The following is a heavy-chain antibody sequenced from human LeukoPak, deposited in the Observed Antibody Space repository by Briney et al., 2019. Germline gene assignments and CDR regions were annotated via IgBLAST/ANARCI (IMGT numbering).Heavy chain of an antibody. J-gene: IGHJ5*02. D-gene: IGHD3-9*01. CDR3: ARHQLYYEILTGYYENYNWFDP. CDR2: IYTSGST. Sequence: PSETLSLTCTVSGGSISSYYWSWIRQPAGKGLEWIGRIYTSGSTNYNPSLKSRVTISVDTSKNQFSLKLSSVTAADTAVYYCARHQLYYEILTGYYENYNWFDPWGQGTLVTVSS. CDR1: GGSISSYY. V-gene: IGHV4-4*07.